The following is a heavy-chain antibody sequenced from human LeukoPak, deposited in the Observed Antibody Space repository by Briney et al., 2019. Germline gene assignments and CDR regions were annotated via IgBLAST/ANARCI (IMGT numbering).Heavy chain of an antibody. D-gene: IGHD2-21*01. Sequence: SGGSLRLSCAASGFIVSGTYMSWVRQAPGKGLEWVSVIYSGGSTYYPDSVKGRFTISRHSSMDTLYLQMNSLRPEDTAVYYCTRGQVNPFDYWGQGTLVTVSS. J-gene: IGHJ4*02. CDR3: TRGQVNPFDY. CDR1: GFIVSGTY. V-gene: IGHV3-53*04. CDR2: IYSGGST.